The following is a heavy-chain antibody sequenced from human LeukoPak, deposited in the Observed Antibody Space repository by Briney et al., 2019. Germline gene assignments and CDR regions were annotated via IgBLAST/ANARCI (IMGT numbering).Heavy chain of an antibody. D-gene: IGHD1-26*01. CDR1: GDSISSSPYY. J-gene: IGHJ4*02. Sequence: SETLSLTCTVSGDSISSSPYYWGWIRQPPGKGLEWIGSLYYSGSTYYNPSLKSRVTISVDTSKNQFSLKLSSVTAADTAVYYCARDAVVGQLYWGQGTLVTVSS. V-gene: IGHV4-39*07. CDR2: LYYSGST. CDR3: ARDAVVGQLY.